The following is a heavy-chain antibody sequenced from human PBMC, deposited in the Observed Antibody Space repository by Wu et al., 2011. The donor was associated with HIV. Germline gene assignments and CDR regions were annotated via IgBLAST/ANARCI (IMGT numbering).Heavy chain of an antibody. J-gene: IGHJ6*03. CDR1: GRGFPTSI. D-gene: IGHD6-6*01. CDR3: ARDPYSSSFYYYYFMDV. V-gene: IGHV1-18*01. CDR2: INGYNGNS. Sequence: SCKASGRGFPTSIVAWVRQAPGQGLEWLGWINGYNGNSRYRQNFQDRVSMSTDSATTTAYMELRSLRSDDTAVYYCARDPYSSSFYYYYFMDVWGKGTTVTVSS.